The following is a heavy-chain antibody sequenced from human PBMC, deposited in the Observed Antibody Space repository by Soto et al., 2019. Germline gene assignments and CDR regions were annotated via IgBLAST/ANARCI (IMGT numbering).Heavy chain of an antibody. J-gene: IGHJ5*01. CDR3: AREAITVAGTWWFDS. V-gene: IGHV3-13*01. CDR1: GFTFSSYD. D-gene: IGHD6-19*01. Sequence: GGSLRLSCAASGFTFSSYDMHWVRQAAGKGLEWVSGIANNGETYYTDSVKGRFLISRENAKNSLYLQMNSLGVEDTAVYYCAREAITVAGTWWFDSWGQGALVTVSS. CDR2: IANNGET.